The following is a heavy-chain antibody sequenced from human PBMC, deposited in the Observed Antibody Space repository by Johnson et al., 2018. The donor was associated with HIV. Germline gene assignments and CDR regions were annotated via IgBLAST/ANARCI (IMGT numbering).Heavy chain of an antibody. CDR1: GFTFSSYD. CDR3: ARDRSMDDALDI. V-gene: IGHV3-13*01. D-gene: IGHD6-13*01. Sequence: VQLVESGGGLVQPGGSLRLSCAASGFTFSSYDMHWVRQATGKGLEWVSAIGTAGDTYYPGSVKGRFTISRDNAKSTLYLQMNSLRVEDTGVYYCARDRSMDDALDIWGQGTMVTVSS. CDR2: IGTAGDT. J-gene: IGHJ3*02.